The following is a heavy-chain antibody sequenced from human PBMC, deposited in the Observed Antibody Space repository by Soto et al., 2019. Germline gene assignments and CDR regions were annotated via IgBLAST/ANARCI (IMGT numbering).Heavy chain of an antibody. Sequence: EVQLLESGGGLVQPGGSLRLSCAASGFTFSSYAMRWVRQAPGKGLEWVSAISGSGGSTYYADSVKGRFTISRDNSKNTXXXXXXXXXXXXXXXXXXXXXXXXXXXXXWGQGTLVTVSS. CDR1: GFTFSSYA. V-gene: IGHV3-23*01. J-gene: IGHJ4*02. CDR3: XXXXXXXXXXX. CDR2: ISGSGGST.